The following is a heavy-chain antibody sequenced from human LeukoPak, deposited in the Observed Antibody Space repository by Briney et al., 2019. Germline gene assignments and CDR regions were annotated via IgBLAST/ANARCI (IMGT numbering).Heavy chain of an antibody. CDR3: ARDSARYCSGGSCYGMDV. CDR2: IIPIFGTA. D-gene: IGHD2-15*01. CDR1: GGTFSSYA. V-gene: IGHV1-69*13. Sequence: SVKVSCKASGGTFSSYAISWVRQAPGQGLEWMGGIIPIFGTANYAQKFQGRVTITADESTSTAYMELSSLRSEDTAVYYCARDSARYCSGGSCYGMDVWGQGTTVTVSS. J-gene: IGHJ6*02.